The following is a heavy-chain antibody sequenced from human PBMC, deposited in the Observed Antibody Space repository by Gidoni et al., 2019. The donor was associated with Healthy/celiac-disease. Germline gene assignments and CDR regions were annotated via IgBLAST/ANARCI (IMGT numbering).Heavy chain of an antibody. J-gene: IGHJ3*02. V-gene: IGHV3-9*01. Sequence: EVQLVESGGGLVQPVRSLRLSCAASGFTFDDYAMDWVRQAPGKGLEWVASISWNSGSIGYADSVKGRFTISRDNAKNSLYLQMNSLRAEDTALYYCVKDQGLWAQDAFDIWGQGTMVTVS. CDR3: VKDQGLWAQDAFDI. CDR1: GFTFDDYA. CDR2: ISWNSGSI. D-gene: IGHD7-27*01.